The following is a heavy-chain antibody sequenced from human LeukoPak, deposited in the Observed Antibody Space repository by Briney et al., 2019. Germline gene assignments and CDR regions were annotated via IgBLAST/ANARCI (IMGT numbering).Heavy chain of an antibody. D-gene: IGHD1-1*01. J-gene: IGHJ4*02. CDR1: GGTFSSYA. CDR3: ARGASDGLEPNFDY. Sequence: ASVKVSCKASGGTFSSYAISWVRQAPGQGLEWMGGIIPIFGTANYAQKFRGRVTITTDESTSTAYMELSSLRSEDTAVYYCARGASDGLEPNFDYWGQGTLVTVSS. V-gene: IGHV1-69*05. CDR2: IIPIFGTA.